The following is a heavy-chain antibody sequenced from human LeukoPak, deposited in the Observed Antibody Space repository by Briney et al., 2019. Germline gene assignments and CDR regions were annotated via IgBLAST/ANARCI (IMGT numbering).Heavy chain of an antibody. J-gene: IGHJ4*02. V-gene: IGHV1-69*05. CDR2: IIPIFGTA. D-gene: IGHD6-19*01. CDR3: ARGLPSSGLVY. Sequence: SVKVSCKASGGTFSSYAISWVRQAPGQGLEWMGRIIPIFGTANYAKKFQGRVTITTDESTSTAYIELSSLRPEDTAVYYCARGLPSSGLVYWGQGTLVTVSS. CDR1: GGTFSSYA.